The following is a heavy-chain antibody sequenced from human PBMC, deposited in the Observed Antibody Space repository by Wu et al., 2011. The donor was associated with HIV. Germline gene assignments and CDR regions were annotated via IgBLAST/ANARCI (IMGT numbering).Heavy chain of an antibody. J-gene: IGHJ6*03. CDR2: IIPIFGTA. V-gene: IGHV1-69*06. CDR3: ARESEGQRMKAYYYYMDR. Sequence: QVQLVQSGAEVKKPGSSMKVSCTASGGTFSSYAISWVRQAPGQGLEWMGRIIPIFGTAIYAHKFQGRLTITADKSSNTASMELTSLKSEDTAVYYCARESEGQRMKAYYYYMDRLGKGTTVTVSS. D-gene: IGHD1-1*01. CDR1: GGTFSSYA.